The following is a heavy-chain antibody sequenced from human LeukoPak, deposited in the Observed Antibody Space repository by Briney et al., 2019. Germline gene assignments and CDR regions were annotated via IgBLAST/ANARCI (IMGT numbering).Heavy chain of an antibody. CDR3: ARGPSSSGFDHYYYYMDV. D-gene: IGHD6-19*01. J-gene: IGHJ6*03. CDR2: INHDGSKQ. CDR1: GVTFSAYW. Sequence: GGSLRLSCVASGVTFSAYWMSWVRQLPGKGLQWVANINHDGSKQYYVDSMKGRFAISRDNAKSSLYLQMNTLRPEDTAVYYCARGPSSSGFDHYYYYMDVWGKGTTVTVSS. V-gene: IGHV3-7*01.